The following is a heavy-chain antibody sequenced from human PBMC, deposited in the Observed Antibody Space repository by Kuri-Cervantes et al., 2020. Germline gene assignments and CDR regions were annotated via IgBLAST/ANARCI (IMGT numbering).Heavy chain of an antibody. J-gene: IGHJ4*02. V-gene: IGHV4-4*02. D-gene: IGHD1-26*01. Sequence: GSLRLSCAVSGGSISSSNWWSWVRQPPGKGLEWIGEIYHSGSTNYNPSLKSRVTISVDTSKNQFSLKLSPVTAADTAVYYCARAGGSYHMIDYWGQGTLVTVSS. CDR1: GGSISSSNW. CDR2: IYHSGST. CDR3: ARAGGSYHMIDY.